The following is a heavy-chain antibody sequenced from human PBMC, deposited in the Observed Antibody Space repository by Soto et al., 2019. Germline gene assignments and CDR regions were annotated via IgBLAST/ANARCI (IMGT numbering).Heavy chain of an antibody. J-gene: IGHJ4*02. D-gene: IGHD3-22*01. CDR3: ARGQPYYYDSSGYDY. Sequence: XSVKVSCKASGYTFTSYAMHWVRQAPGQRLEWMGWINAGNGNTKYSQKFQGRVTITRDTSASTAYMELSSLRSEDTAVYYCARGQPYYYDSSGYDYWGQGTLVTVSS. V-gene: IGHV1-3*01. CDR2: INAGNGNT. CDR1: GYTFTSYA.